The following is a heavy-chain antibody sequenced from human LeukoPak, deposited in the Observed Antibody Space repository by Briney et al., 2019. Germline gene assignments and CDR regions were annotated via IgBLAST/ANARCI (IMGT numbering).Heavy chain of an antibody. J-gene: IGHJ4*02. CDR3: ARGSGGSGSYSIDY. CDR1: GFTFSSYA. Sequence: GRSLRLSCAASGFTFSSYAMPWVRQAPGKGLEWVAVISYDGSNKYYADSVKGRFTISRDNSKNTLYLQMNSLRAEDTAVYYCARGSGGSGSYSIDYWGQGTLVTVSS. V-gene: IGHV3-30*01. CDR2: ISYDGSNK. D-gene: IGHD3-10*01.